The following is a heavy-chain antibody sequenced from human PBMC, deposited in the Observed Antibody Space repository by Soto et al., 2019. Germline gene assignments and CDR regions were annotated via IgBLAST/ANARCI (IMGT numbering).Heavy chain of an antibody. V-gene: IGHV3-30-3*01. CDR3: ASGGNKEGGGRGGRRLFDY. D-gene: IGHD5-12*01. J-gene: IGHJ4*02. CDR2: ISYDGSNK. Sequence: QVQLVESGGGVVQPGRSLRLSCAASGFTFSSYAMHWVRQAPGKGLEWVAGISYDGSNKYYADSVKGRFTISRDNSKNTLYLQMNSLRAEDTAVYYCASGGNKEGGGRGGRRLFDYWGQGTLVTVSS. CDR1: GFTFSSYA.